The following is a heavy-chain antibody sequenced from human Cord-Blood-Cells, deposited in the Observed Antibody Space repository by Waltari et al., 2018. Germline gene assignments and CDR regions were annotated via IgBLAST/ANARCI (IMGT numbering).Heavy chain of an antibody. CDR3: ARMDSSSSDTKIFDY. D-gene: IGHD6-13*01. CDR2: IYYSGST. CDR1: GGSVSSGSYY. J-gene: IGHJ4*02. V-gene: IGHV4-61*01. Sequence: QVQLQESGPGLVKPSETLSLTCTVSGGSVSSGSYYWSWTRQPPGKGLEWIGYIYYSGSTNYNPSLKSRVTISVDTSKNQFSLKLSSVTAADTAVYYCARMDSSSSDTKIFDYWGQGTLVTVSS.